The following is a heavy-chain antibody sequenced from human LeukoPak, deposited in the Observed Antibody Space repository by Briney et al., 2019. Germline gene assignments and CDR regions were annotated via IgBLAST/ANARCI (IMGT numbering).Heavy chain of an antibody. Sequence: PGGSLRLSCAASGFTFSSYAMSWVRQAPGKGLEWVSAISGSGGSTYYADSVKGRFTIPRDNSKNTLYLQMNSLRAEDTAVYYCAKGRPGAPQYYYYGMDVWGQGTTVTVSS. V-gene: IGHV3-23*01. CDR2: ISGSGGST. J-gene: IGHJ6*02. CDR3: AKGRPGAPQYYYYGMDV. CDR1: GFTFSSYA. D-gene: IGHD3-10*01.